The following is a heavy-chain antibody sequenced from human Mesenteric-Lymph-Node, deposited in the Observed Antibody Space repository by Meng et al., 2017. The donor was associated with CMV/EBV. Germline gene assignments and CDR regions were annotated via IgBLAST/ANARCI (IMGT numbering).Heavy chain of an antibody. D-gene: IGHD4-17*01. CDR2: MYSSRDT. Sequence: SGGSSRSGDYYWGWLRQPPGKGLEWIGYMYSSRDTYYSPSLKSRVTISGDMSKNQFSLKLSSVTAADTAVYYCAREGNGDYDNWFDPWGQGTLVTVSS. J-gene: IGHJ5*02. CDR1: GGSSRSGDYY. CDR3: AREGNGDYDNWFDP. V-gene: IGHV4-30-4*08.